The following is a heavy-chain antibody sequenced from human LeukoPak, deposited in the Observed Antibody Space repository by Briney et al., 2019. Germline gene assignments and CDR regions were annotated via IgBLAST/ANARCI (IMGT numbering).Heavy chain of an antibody. J-gene: IGHJ4*02. CDR3: ARDRGWYGYFDY. CDR1: GYTFTSYD. D-gene: IGHD6-19*01. V-gene: IGHV1-8*01. Sequence: ASVKGSCKASGYTFTSYDINWVRQATGQGLEWIGWMNTNSGNAGYAQKFQGRVTITRNTSISTAYMELSSLRSEDTAVYYCARDRGWYGYFDYWGQGTLVTVSS. CDR2: MNTNSGNA.